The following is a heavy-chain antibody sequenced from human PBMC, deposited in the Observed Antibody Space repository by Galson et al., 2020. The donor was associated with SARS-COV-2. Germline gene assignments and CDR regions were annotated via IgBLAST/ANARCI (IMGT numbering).Heavy chain of an antibody. J-gene: IGHJ6*03. CDR1: GFTFSSYS. CDR2: ISSSSSYI. Sequence: NSGGSLRLSCAASGFTFSSYSMNWVRQAPGKGLEWVSSISSSSSYIYYADSVKGRFTISRDNAKNSLYLQMNSLRAEDTAVYYCARDSGPGGYSYGHYYYYYMDVWGKGTTVTVSS. V-gene: IGHV3-21*01. D-gene: IGHD5-18*01. CDR3: ARDSGPGGYSYGHYYYYYMDV.